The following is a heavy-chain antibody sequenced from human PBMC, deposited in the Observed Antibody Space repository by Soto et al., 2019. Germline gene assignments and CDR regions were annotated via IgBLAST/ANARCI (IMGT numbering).Heavy chain of an antibody. V-gene: IGHV3-66*01. J-gene: IGHJ5*02. CDR1: GFIVSNNY. CDR2: IYRDGDT. D-gene: IGHD6-19*01. CDR3: ARDSSGYYSPSS. Sequence: GGSLRLACVTSGFIVSNNYMSWVRQAPGKGLEWVSIIYRDGDTYYADSVKGRFTFSRDKSKNTLYLQMNSLRAEDTAMYYCARDSSGYYSPSSWGQGTLVTVSS.